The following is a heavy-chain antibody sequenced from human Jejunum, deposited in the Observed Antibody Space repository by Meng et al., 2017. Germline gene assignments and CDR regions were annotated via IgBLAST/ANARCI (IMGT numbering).Heavy chain of an antibody. CDR2: TYYRSKYYN. CDR1: GDSVSSNSAA. V-gene: IGHV6-1*01. Sequence: QVHLQKSGPGLVKPSQTLSLTCASSGDSVSSNSAAWNWIRQSPSRGLEWLGRTYYRSKYYNDYALSVKSRITINPDTSKNQFSLQLNSVTPEDTAIYYCARDWGDVRGGFDFWGQGTLVTVSS. D-gene: IGHD3-10*02. J-gene: IGHJ4*02. CDR3: ARDWGDVRGGFDF.